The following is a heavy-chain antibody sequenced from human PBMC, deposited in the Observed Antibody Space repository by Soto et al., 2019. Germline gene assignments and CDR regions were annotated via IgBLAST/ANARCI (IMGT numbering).Heavy chain of an antibody. CDR1: GFTFSSYA. J-gene: IGHJ6*02. CDR3: AKAILTGYSYYYAMDV. D-gene: IGHD3-9*01. CDR2: ISGSGGTT. V-gene: IGHV3-23*01. Sequence: EVQLLESGGGLVQPGGSLRLACAASGFTFSSYAMTWVRQAPGKGLEWVSPISGSGGTTYYADSVKGRFTISRDNSKNTLYLQMNSLRAEDTAVYYCAKAILTGYSYYYAMDVWGQGTTVTVSS.